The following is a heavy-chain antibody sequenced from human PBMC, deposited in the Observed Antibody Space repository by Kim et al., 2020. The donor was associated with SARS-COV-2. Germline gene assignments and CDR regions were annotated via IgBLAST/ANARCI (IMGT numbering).Heavy chain of an antibody. J-gene: IGHJ4*02. D-gene: IGHD2-15*01. V-gene: IGHV3-7*03. CDR1: GFTFSSYY. CDR2: INQDGSER. CDR3: ARERDEGYCSGGNCYRSYYFDN. Sequence: GGSLRLSCAASGFTFSSYYMNWVRQAPGKGLEWVANINQDGSERYYVDSVKGRFTISRDNAQNSLYLQMNSLRADDTAVYYCARERDEGYCSGGNCYRSYYFDNWGQGALVTVSS.